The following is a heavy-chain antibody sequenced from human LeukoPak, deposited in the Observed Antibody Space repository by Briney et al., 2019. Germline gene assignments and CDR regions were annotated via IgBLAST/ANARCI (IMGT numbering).Heavy chain of an antibody. CDR2: ISAYNGNT. Sequence: ASVKVSCRASGYTFSNYDISWVRQAPGQGLEWMGWISAYNGNTNYPQKLQGRVTMTTDTSTSTAYMELKSLRSEDTAVYYCARALPHRRLMDTTMEQHWFDPWGQGTLVTVSS. CDR1: GYTFSNYD. D-gene: IGHD5-18*01. V-gene: IGHV1-18*01. J-gene: IGHJ5*02. CDR3: ARALPHRRLMDTTMEQHWFDP.